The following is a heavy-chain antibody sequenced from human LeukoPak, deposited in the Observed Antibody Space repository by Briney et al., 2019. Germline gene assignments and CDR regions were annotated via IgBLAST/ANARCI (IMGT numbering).Heavy chain of an antibody. CDR1: GGSISSDSYY. V-gene: IGHV4-61*02. J-gene: IGHJ4*02. CDR2: IYTSGNT. D-gene: IGHD3-10*01. CDR3: ARENIMVRGVLDY. Sequence: SQTLSLTCTVSGGSISSDSYYCNWIRQPAGKGLEWIGRIYTSGNTNYNPSLKSRVTISVDTSKNQFSLKLSSVTAADTAVYYCARENIMVRGVLDYWGQGTLVTVSS.